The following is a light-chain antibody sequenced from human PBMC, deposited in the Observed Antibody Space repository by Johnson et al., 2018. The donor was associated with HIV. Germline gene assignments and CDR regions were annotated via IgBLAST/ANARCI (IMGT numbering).Light chain of an antibody. V-gene: IGLV1-51*02. J-gene: IGLJ1*01. CDR3: GTWDSSLGAYV. Sequence: QSVLTQPPSVSAAPGQKVTISCSGSSSNIGNNYVSWYQQLPGTAPKLLIYENNKRPSGIPDRFSGSKSGTSATLGITGLQTGDEADYYCGTWDSSLGAYVFGTGTKGDVL. CDR2: ENN. CDR1: SSNIGNNY.